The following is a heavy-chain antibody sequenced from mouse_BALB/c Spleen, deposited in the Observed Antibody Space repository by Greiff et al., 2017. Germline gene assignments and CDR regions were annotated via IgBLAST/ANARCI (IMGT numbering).Heavy chain of an antibody. J-gene: IGHJ4*01. V-gene: IGHV5-6*01. CDR1: GFTFSSYG. CDR2: ISSGGSYT. D-gene: IGHD2-1*01. Sequence: DVQLVESGGDLVKPGGSLKLSCAASGFTFSSYGMSWVRQTPDKRLEWVATISSGGSYTYYPDSVKGRFTISRDNAKNTLYLQMSSLKSEDTAMYYCARQGGNYGLYAMDYWGQGTSVTVSS. CDR3: ARQGGNYGLYAMDY.